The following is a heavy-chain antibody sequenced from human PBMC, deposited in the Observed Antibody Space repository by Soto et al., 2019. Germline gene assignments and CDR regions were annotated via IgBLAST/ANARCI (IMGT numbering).Heavy chain of an antibody. CDR3: ARVHVMVVAGSTFDY. D-gene: IGHD6-19*01. J-gene: IGHJ4*01. Sequence: PSETLSLTCTVSGYSIISGSYCAVIRQPPWKGPEWIASIYHGGTTFYNPSLKSRITISVDTSNNQFSLKLTSVTAADTAVYYCARVHVMVVAGSTFDYWGHGTLVTVSS. V-gene: IGHV4-38-2*02. CDR2: IYHGGTT. CDR1: GYSIISGSY.